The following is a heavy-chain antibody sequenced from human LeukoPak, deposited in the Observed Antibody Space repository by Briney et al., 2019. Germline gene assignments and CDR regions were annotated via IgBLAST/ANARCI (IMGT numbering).Heavy chain of an antibody. CDR3: ASSLIWDIAVAGLDY. J-gene: IGHJ4*02. D-gene: IGHD6-19*01. CDR1: GGSISSGSYS. V-gene: IGHV4-30-2*01. CDR2: IYPRGST. Sequence: SETLSLTCAVSGGSISSGSYSWSWIRQPPGKGLEWIGYIYPRGSTYYNPSLKSRVTISVDKSKNQFSLKLSSVTAADTAVYYCASSLIWDIAVAGLDYWGQGTLVTVSS.